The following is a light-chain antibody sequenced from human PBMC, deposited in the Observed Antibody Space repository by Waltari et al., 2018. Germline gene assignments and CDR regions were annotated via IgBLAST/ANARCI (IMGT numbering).Light chain of an antibody. J-gene: IGLJ3*02. Sequence: QSALTQPASVSGSPGQSIPISCTGTSSDVGFYNYFSWYQQHPGKAPKLMIYDVSERPSGVSNRFSGSKSGNTASLTISGLQADDEADYYCNSYTGSSSWVFGGGTKLTV. CDR1: SSDVGFYNY. CDR3: NSYTGSSSWV. CDR2: DVS. V-gene: IGLV2-14*01.